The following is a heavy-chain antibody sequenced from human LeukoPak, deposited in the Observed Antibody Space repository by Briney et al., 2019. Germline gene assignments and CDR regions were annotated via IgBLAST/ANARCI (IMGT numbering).Heavy chain of an antibody. D-gene: IGHD1-26*01. V-gene: IGHV3-7*01. CDR1: GFTFSSYW. Sequence: GGSLRLSCAASGFTFSSYWMTWVRQAPGKGLEWVANIKRDGSNKIYVDSVQGRFTISRDNARNSLYLQMDSLRAEDTAVYYCASPLSVGQYACEIWGEKTM. CDR3: ASPLSVGQYACEI. J-gene: IGHJ3*02. CDR2: IKRDGSNK.